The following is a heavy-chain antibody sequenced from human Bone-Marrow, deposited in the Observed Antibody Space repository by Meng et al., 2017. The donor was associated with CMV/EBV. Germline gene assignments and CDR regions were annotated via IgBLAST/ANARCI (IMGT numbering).Heavy chain of an antibody. CDR1: GFTVSSNY. CDR3: EGGDPYGGDY. D-gene: IGHD2-21*02. J-gene: IGHJ4*02. Sequence: EVQAVGSGGGLIDPGGSLSLACAASGFTVSSNYMSWVRQAPGKGLEWVSVIYSGGSTYYADYVKGRFTISRDNSKNTLYLQMNSLRAEDTAVYYCEGGDPYGGDYWGQGTLVTVSS. CDR2: IYSGGST. V-gene: IGHV3-53*01.